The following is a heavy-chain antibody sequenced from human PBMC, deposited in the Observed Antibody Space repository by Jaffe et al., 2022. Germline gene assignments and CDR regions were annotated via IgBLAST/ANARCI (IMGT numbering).Heavy chain of an antibody. J-gene: IGHJ6*03. CDR3: ATVRGERSGYDYFEFMDV. Sequence: EVQLVASGGDLVQPGGSLRLSCAASAFTVADTSMNWVRQAPGKGLEWVSSLLSGGRTIYPDSVRGRFTISRDNSRNTLYLQMNSLRGDDTAVYYCATVRGERSGYDYFEFMDVWGTGTTFIVSS. CDR2: LLSGGRT. D-gene: IGHD5-12*01. V-gene: IGHV3-66*02. CDR1: AFTVADTS.